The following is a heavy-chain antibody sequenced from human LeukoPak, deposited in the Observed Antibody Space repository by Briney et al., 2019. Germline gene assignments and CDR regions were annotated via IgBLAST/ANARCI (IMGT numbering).Heavy chain of an antibody. V-gene: IGHV3-30*18. D-gene: IGHD1-26*01. CDR2: ISYDGNKK. J-gene: IGHJ4*02. CDR1: GFTFSSYG. CDR3: AKGGGSYPHY. Sequence: GGSLRLSCAASGFTFSSYGMHWVRQAPGKGLEWVTVISYDGNKKYYAGSVKGRFTISRDNSINTVYLQMNSLRTEDTAMYYCAKGGGSYPHYWGQGTLVTVSS.